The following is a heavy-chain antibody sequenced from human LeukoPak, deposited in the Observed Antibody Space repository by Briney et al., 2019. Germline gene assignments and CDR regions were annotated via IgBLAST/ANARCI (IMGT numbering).Heavy chain of an antibody. CDR2: IKQDGSEK. J-gene: IGHJ4*02. Sequence: PGGSLRLSCAASGVTFSSYWMSWVRQAPGKGLEWVANIKQDGSEKYYVDSVKGRFTISRDNAKNSLYLQMNSLRAEDTAVHYCAKTFGGAEYFDYWGQGTLVTVSS. CDR3: AKTFGGAEYFDY. CDR1: GVTFSSYW. V-gene: IGHV3-7*03. D-gene: IGHD3-16*01.